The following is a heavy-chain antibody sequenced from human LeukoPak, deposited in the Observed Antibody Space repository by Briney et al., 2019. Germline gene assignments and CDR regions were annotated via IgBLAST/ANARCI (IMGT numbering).Heavy chain of an antibody. J-gene: IGHJ4*02. Sequence: SETLSLTCAVYGGSFSGYYWSWIRQPPGKGLEWIGEINHSGSTNYNPSLKSRVTISVDTSKNQFSLKLSPVTAADTAVYYCARGYGVGDYWGQGALVTVSS. CDR2: INHSGST. V-gene: IGHV4-34*01. CDR3: ARGYGVGDY. D-gene: IGHD4-17*01. CDR1: GGSFSGYY.